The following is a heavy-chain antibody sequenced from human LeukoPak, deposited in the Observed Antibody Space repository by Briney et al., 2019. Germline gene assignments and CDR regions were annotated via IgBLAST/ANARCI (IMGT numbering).Heavy chain of an antibody. CDR2: ISSSGGSA. Sequence: PGGSLRLSCAASGFTFNNYAMTWVRQAPGKGLEWVSLISSSGGSAYYADSVKGRFTISRDNSENTLYLQMSSLRVEDTAIYYCAKDSLHWFDPWGQGTLVTVSS. CDR3: AKDSLHWFDP. V-gene: IGHV3-23*01. CDR1: GFTFNNYA. J-gene: IGHJ5*02.